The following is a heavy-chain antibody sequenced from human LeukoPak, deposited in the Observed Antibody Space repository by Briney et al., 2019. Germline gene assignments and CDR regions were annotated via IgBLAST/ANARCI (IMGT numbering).Heavy chain of an antibody. V-gene: IGHV3-23*01. CDR2: VGGRGDST. J-gene: IGHJ4*02. CDR3: AREDYGQYYLDY. Sequence: GGSLRLSCAASGFTFRSYAMSWVRQPPGKGLEYVSTVGGRGDSTYYANSVKGRFTISRDNSKKTLYLEMNNLRAEDTAIYYCAREDYGQYYLDYWGQGTLVTVSS. CDR1: GFTFRSYA. D-gene: IGHD4-17*01.